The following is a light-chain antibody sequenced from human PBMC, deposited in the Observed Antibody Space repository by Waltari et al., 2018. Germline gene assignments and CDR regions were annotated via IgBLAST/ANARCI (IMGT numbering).Light chain of an antibody. V-gene: IGLV2-14*01. CDR1: SSDVGGYNY. CDR3: SSYTSSSTFPYV. CDR2: DVS. Sequence: QSALTQPASVSGSPGQSITISCPGTSSDVGGYNYVSWYQQHPGKAPKLMIYDVSKRPSGVSNRFSGSKSGNTASLTISGLQAEDEAYYYCSSYTSSSTFPYVFGTGTKVTVL. J-gene: IGLJ1*01.